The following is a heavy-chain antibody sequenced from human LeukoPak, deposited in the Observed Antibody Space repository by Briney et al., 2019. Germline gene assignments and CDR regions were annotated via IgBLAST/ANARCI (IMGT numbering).Heavy chain of an antibody. CDR1: GFTFSSYG. CDR2: IWYDGSNK. D-gene: IGHD6-19*01. CDR3: ARSYSSGWSSGN. Sequence: GGSLRLSCAASGFTFSSYGMHWVRQAPGKGLEWVAVIWYDGSNKYYADSVKGRFTISRDNSKNTLYLQMNSLRAEDTAAYYCARSYSSGWSSGNWGQGTLVTVSS. V-gene: IGHV3-33*01. J-gene: IGHJ4*02.